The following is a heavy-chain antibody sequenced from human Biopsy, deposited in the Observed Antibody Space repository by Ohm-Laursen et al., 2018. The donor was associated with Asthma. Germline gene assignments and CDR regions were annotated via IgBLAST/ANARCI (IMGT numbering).Heavy chain of an antibody. J-gene: IGHJ4*02. Sequence: GSLRLSCAASGFAVSRDYMFWVRQAPGKGLEWVSVIYSGGTSHTADSVRGRFTISRDYSKNTLYLQMHSPRAEDTAVYYCARGDSSNWSHYYFDYWGQGTQVTVSS. CDR1: GFAVSRDY. CDR3: ARGDSSNWSHYYFDY. D-gene: IGHD3-22*01. CDR2: IYSGGTS. V-gene: IGHV3-53*01.